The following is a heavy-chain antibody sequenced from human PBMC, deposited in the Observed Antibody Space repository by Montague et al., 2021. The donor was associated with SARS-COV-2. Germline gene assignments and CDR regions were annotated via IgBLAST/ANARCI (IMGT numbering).Heavy chain of an antibody. CDR3: ARHVYSDTDLYYYYYMDV. CDR2: IYPGDSDT. J-gene: IGHJ6*03. Sequence: QSGAEVKKPGESLTISCKASGYSFSTYWIGWVRQMPGKGLEWMGIIYPGDSDTRYSPSFQGLVTISADKSITTAYLQWSNLKASDTDTYFCARHVYSDTDLYYYYYMDVWGKGTRVTVTS. D-gene: IGHD5-12*01. V-gene: IGHV5-51*01. CDR1: GYSFSTYW.